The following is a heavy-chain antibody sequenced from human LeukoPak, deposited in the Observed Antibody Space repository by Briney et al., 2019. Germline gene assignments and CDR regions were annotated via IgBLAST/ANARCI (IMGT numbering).Heavy chain of an antibody. J-gene: IGHJ3*02. CDR1: GYTFTGYY. CDR3: ARDQGLTTVTFDAFDI. CDR2: INPNSGGT. V-gene: IGHV1-2*02. D-gene: IGHD4-17*01. Sequence: GASVKVSCKASGYTFTGYYMHWVRQAPGQGLEWMGWINPNSGGTNYAQKFQGRVTMTRDTSISTAYMELSRLRSDDTAVYYCARDQGLTTVTFDAFDIWGQGTMVTVSS.